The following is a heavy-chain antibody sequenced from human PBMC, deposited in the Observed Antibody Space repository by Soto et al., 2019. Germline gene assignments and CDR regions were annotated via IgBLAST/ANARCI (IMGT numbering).Heavy chain of an antibody. D-gene: IGHD4-17*01. CDR1: GFSLSTSGVG. V-gene: IGHV2-5*02. J-gene: IGHJ3*02. CDR2: IYWDDDK. CDR3: AHRKKSDYAADAFDI. Sequence: QITLKESGPTLVKPTQTLTLTCTFSGFSLSTSGVGVGWIRQPPGKALEWLALIYWDDDKRYSPSLKSRLTINQDTSKNQVVLTMTNMDPVDTATYYCAHRKKSDYAADAFDIWGQGTMVTVSS.